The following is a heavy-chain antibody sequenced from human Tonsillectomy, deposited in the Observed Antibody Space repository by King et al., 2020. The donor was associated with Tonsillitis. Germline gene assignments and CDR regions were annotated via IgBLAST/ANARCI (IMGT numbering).Heavy chain of an antibody. V-gene: IGHV4-59*01. CDR1: GDSLNQYF. Sequence: QLQESGPGLVKPSETLSLSCIVSGDSLNQYFWSWIRQPPGKRLEWIGYIDYSGTTFYNPSLNNRIILSVDTSKNEISLKLSSVTAADTAIYYFATRKLGYREDALDLWGQGTVVSVSS. CDR2: IDYSGTT. CDR3: ATRKLGYREDALDL. D-gene: IGHD5-24*01. J-gene: IGHJ3*01.